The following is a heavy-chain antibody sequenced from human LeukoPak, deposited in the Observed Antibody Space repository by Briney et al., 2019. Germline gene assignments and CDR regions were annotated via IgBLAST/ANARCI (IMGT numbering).Heavy chain of an antibody. D-gene: IGHD3-10*01. CDR1: GYSISSGYY. J-gene: IGHJ4*02. CDR3: ARAAVVRGVIIPDY. CDR2: IYYSGST. V-gene: IGHV4-38-2*02. Sequence: SETLSLTCTVSGYSISSGYYWGWIRQPPGKGLEWIGSIYYSGSTYYNPSLKSRVTISVDTSKNQFSLKLSSVTAADTAVYYCARAAVVRGVIIPDYWGQGTLVTVSS.